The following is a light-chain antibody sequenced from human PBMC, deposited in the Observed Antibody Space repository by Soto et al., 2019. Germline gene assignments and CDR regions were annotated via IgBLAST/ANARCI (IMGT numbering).Light chain of an antibody. CDR2: GAS. CDR1: QNIHNH. J-gene: IGKJ1*01. V-gene: IGKV3-15*01. Sequence: DKLMSQSPATLSVSLGERVTLSCRASQNIHNHMSWLLQKPGQTPRLLIYGASTRATDMAGRVSGRGAGAEFTLTISSLQSEDFAVYYCQQYRSWPRKFGQGTKV. CDR3: QQYRSWPRK.